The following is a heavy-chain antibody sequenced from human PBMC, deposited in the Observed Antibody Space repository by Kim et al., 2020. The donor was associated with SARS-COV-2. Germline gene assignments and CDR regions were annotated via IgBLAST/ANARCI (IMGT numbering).Heavy chain of an antibody. V-gene: IGHV3-21*01. D-gene: IGHD2-15*01. J-gene: IGHJ4*02. CDR3: ARDCSGGSCYYFDY. Sequence: DSVKGRFTISRDNAKNSLYLQMNSLRAEDTAVYYCARDCSGGSCYYFDYWGQGTLVTVSS.